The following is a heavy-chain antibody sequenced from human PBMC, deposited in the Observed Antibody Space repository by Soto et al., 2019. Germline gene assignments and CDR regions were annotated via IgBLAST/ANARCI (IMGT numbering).Heavy chain of an antibody. V-gene: IGHV4-39*01. CDR1: GASITSSSYY. D-gene: IGHD1-26*01. CDR2: IYYSGST. J-gene: IGHJ5*02. Sequence: PSETLSLTCTVSGASITSSSYYWGWIRQPPGKGLEWIGSIYYSGSTYYNPSLKSQVTISVDTSKNQFSLKLSSVTAADTAVYYCATQEVGGSYVYTFDPWGQGTLVTVS. CDR3: ATQEVGGSYVYTFDP.